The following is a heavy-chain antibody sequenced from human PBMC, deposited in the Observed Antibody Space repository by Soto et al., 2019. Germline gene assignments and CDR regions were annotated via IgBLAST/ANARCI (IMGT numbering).Heavy chain of an antibody. CDR3: ARAGDCSSTSCYVGWYYDYGMDV. CDR1: GFTFSSYG. D-gene: IGHD2-2*01. Sequence: QVQLVESGGGVVQPGRSLRLSCAASGFTFSSYGMHWVRQAPGKGLEWVAVIWYDGSNKYYADSVKGRFTISRDNSKNTLYLQMHSLTAEDTAVYYCARAGDCSSTSCYVGWYYDYGMDVWGQGTTVTVSS. V-gene: IGHV3-33*01. CDR2: IWYDGSNK. J-gene: IGHJ6*02.